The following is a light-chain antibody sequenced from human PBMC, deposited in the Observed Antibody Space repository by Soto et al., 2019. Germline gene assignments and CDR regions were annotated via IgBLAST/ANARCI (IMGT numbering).Light chain of an antibody. CDR1: SSDVGAYNY. Sequence: ALTQPASVSGSPGQSITISCTGTSSDVGAYNYVSWYQQHPGKAPKLMIYEVSNRPSGVSNHFSGSKFGNTASLTISGLQAEDEADYYCSSYTRSNTLVIFGGGTKLTVL. CDR3: SSYTRSNTLVI. V-gene: IGLV2-14*01. J-gene: IGLJ2*01. CDR2: EVS.